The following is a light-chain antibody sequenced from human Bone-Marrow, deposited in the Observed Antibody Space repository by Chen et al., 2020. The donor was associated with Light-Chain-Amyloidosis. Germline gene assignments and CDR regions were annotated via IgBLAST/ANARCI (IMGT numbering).Light chain of an antibody. J-gene: IGLJ2*01. V-gene: IGLV2-14*01. CDR2: DVS. CDR3: SSHTSGTAWI. CDR1: NSDVSDYNY. Sequence: QSALTQPASVSGSPGQAITISCTGTNSDVSDYNYVSWYQQHPGKAPKLMIYDVSNRPSGFSDRFSGYKYGNTASLTISGLQTEDEADYYCSSHTSGTAWIFGGGTKLTVL.